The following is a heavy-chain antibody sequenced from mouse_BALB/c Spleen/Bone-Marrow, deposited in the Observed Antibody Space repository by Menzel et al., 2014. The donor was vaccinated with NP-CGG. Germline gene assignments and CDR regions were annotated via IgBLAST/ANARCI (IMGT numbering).Heavy chain of an antibody. CDR3: TSYDGYYYWYCDV. Sequence: EVMLVESGGGLVQPGGSLKLSCAASGFDFSRYWVSWVRPAPGKGLEWIGEINPDSSTINYTPSLKDKFIISRDNAKNTLYLQMDKVRSEDTALYYCTSYDGYYYWYCDVWGAGTTVTVSS. CDR2: INPDSSTI. J-gene: IGHJ1*01. V-gene: IGHV4-1*02. CDR1: GFDFSRYW. D-gene: IGHD2-3*01.